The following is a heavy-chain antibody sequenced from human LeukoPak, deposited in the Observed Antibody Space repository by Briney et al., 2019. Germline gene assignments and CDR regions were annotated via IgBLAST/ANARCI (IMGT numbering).Heavy chain of an antibody. CDR3: ARGWNSGFIDY. V-gene: IGHV3-48*04. J-gene: IGHJ4*02. CDR2: ISRDSDIR. CDR1: GFIFGRDS. Sequence: GGSLTLSCAASGFIFGRDSMNWVRQAPGRGLEWISYISRDSDIRYYADFAKGRFTISRDNAKDSLYLQMNSLRAEDTAVYYCARGWNSGFIDYWGQGTLVTVSS. D-gene: IGHD1/OR15-1a*01.